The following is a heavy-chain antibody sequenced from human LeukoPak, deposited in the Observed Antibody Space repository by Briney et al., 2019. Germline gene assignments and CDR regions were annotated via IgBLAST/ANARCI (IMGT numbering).Heavy chain of an antibody. Sequence: GESLKIPCKTSGYSFTHYWIAWVRQMPGKGLEWMGIIYPGDSTTRYSPSFQGQVTISADKSITTAYLQWSSLKASDTAMFYCARRAGNSGYFSDAFDIWGQGTMVTVSS. J-gene: IGHJ3*02. D-gene: IGHD3-22*01. CDR1: GYSFTHYW. V-gene: IGHV5-51*01. CDR2: IYPGDSTT. CDR3: ARRAGNSGYFSDAFDI.